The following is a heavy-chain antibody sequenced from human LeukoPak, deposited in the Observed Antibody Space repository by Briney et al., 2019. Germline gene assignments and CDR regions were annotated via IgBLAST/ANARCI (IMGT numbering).Heavy chain of an antibody. CDR2: IYPGDSDT. V-gene: IGHV5-51*01. CDR3: ASHTGYCSSMSCFHAFDI. J-gene: IGHJ3*02. D-gene: IGHD2-2*01. Sequence: PGESLKISCKGSAYSFTSYWIGWVRRMPGKGLEWMGIIYPGDSDTRYSPSSQGQVTISADKSISTAYLQWSSLKASDTAMYYCASHTGYCSSMSCFHAFDIWGQGTMVTVSS. CDR1: AYSFTSYW.